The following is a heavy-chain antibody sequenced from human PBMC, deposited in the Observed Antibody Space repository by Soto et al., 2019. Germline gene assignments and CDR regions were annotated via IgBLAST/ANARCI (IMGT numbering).Heavy chain of an antibody. Sequence: GGSLRLSCAASGFTFSSYGMHWVRQAPGKGLEWVAVISYDGSNKYYADSVKGRFTISRDNSKNTLYLQMNSLRAEDTAVYYCAKSLEYQLPPNGMDVWGQGTTVTVSS. D-gene: IGHD2-2*01. V-gene: IGHV3-30*18. J-gene: IGHJ6*02. CDR3: AKSLEYQLPPNGMDV. CDR1: GFTFSSYG. CDR2: ISYDGSNK.